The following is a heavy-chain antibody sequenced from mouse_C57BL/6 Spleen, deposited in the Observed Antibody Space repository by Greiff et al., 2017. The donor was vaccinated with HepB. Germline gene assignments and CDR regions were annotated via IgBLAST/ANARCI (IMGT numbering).Heavy chain of an antibody. V-gene: IGHV5-4*01. CDR1: GFTFSSYV. Sequence: EVQVVESGGGLVKPGGSLKLSCAASGFTFSSYVMSWVRQTPEKRMEWVATISDGGSYTYYPDNVKGRFTISRDNAKNNLYLQMSHLKSEDTAMYYCARAQDHYYAMDYWGQGTSVTVSS. CDR3: ARAQDHYYAMDY. D-gene: IGHD3-1*01. CDR2: ISDGGSYT. J-gene: IGHJ4*01.